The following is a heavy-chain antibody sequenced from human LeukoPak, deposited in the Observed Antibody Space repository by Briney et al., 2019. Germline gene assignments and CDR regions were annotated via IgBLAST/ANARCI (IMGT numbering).Heavy chain of an antibody. CDR2: IKQDGREK. V-gene: IGHV3-7*01. CDR1: GFTFTCCW. J-gene: IGHJ4*02. D-gene: IGHD1-20*01. CDR3: ARVPGITRYFDS. Sequence: PGGSLRLSCAASGFTFTCCWMSWVRQTPGKGLEWVASIKQDGREKFYADSVKGRFTISRDNAQNSLYLQVNSLRAEDTAVYYCARVPGITRYFDSWGQGIPVTVS.